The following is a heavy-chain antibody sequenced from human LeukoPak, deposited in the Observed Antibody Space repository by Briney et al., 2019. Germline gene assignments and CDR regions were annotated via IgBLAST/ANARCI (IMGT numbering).Heavy chain of an antibody. CDR2: IYHSGST. D-gene: IGHD2-2*02. CDR3: ARALEYCSSTSCYRHPRLYSSSKDYFDY. CDR1: GGSISSGGYS. V-gene: IGHV4-30-2*01. Sequence: PSETLSLTCAASGGSISSGGYSWSWIRQPPGKGLEWIGYIYHSGSTYYNPSLKSRVTISVDRSKNQFSLKLSSVTAADTAVYYWARALEYCSSTSCYRHPRLYSSSKDYFDYWGQGTLVTVSS. J-gene: IGHJ4*02.